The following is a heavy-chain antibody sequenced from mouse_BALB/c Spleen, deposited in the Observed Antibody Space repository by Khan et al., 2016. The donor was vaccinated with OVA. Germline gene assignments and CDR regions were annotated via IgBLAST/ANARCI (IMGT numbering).Heavy chain of an antibody. CDR1: GFTFSTYG. CDR3: ARLAYYYDSEGFAY. D-gene: IGHD1-1*01. V-gene: IGHV5-6*01. CDR2: VSTGGHYT. Sequence: EVELVESGGDVVKPGGSLKLSCAASGFTFSTYGMSWVRHTPDKRLEWVATVSTGGHYTYYPDTVKGRFTISRDNAKNTLYMQMNSLKSEDTDMFYCARLAYYYDSEGFAYWGQGTLVTVSA. J-gene: IGHJ3*01.